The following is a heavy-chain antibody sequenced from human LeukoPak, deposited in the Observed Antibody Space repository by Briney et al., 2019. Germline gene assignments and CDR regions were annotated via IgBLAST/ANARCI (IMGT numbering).Heavy chain of an antibody. CDR2: IIPIFGTA. D-gene: IGHD2-2*01. Sequence: ASVKVSCKASGGTFSSYAISWVRQAPGQGLEWMGGIIPIFGTANYAQKFQGRVTITADESTSTAYMELSSLRSEDTAVYYCARDQVRSNIVVVPAAMAYWSQGTLVTVSS. V-gene: IGHV1-69*13. J-gene: IGHJ4*02. CDR1: GGTFSSYA. CDR3: ARDQVRSNIVVVPAAMAY.